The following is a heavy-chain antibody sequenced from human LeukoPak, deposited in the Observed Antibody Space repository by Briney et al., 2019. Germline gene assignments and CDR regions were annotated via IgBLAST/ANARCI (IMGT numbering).Heavy chain of an antibody. CDR3: AKGPGSSSWYYYFDY. CDR1: GFTFSSYG. CDR2: ISYDGSNK. Sequence: PGGSLRLSCAASGFTFSSYGMHWVRQAPGKGLEWVAVISYDGSNKYYADSAKGRFTISRDNSKNTLYLQMNSLRAEDTAVYYCAKGPGSSSWYYYFDYWGQGTLVTVSS. J-gene: IGHJ4*02. D-gene: IGHD6-13*01. V-gene: IGHV3-30*18.